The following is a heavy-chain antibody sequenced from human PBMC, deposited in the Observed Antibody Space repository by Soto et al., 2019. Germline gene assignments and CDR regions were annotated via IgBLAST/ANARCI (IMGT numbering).Heavy chain of an antibody. J-gene: IGHJ5*02. Sequence: SETLSLTCAVYGGSFSGYYWSWIRQPPGKGLEWIGEINHSGSTNYNPSLKSRVTISVDTSKNQFSLKLSSVTAADTAVYYCARMRNGLGVRGVIISWFDPWGQGTLVTVSS. V-gene: IGHV4-34*01. CDR2: INHSGST. CDR3: ARMRNGLGVRGVIISWFDP. D-gene: IGHD3-10*01. CDR1: GGSFSGYY.